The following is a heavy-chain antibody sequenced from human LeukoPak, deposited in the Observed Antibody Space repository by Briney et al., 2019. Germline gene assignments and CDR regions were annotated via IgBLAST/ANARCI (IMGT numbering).Heavy chain of an antibody. V-gene: IGHV4-59*12. J-gene: IGHJ4*02. CDR1: RGSISSYD. Sequence: SETLSITCTVSRGSISSYDWSGLRQAPGQGPEWIGNIYYSGSTNYNPSLKSRVTLSVDTSKDQFSLRLSSVTAADTAVYYCARDRRNSAWGFDYWGQGTLVNVSS. CDR3: ARDRRNSAWGFDY. CDR2: IYYSGST. D-gene: IGHD7-27*01.